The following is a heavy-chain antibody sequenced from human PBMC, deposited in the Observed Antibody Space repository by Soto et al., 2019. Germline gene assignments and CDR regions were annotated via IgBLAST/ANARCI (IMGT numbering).Heavy chain of an antibody. CDR3: ASSTIFGVVDNFDY. Sequence: SETLSLTCTVSGGSISSSSYYWVWIRQPPGKGLEWIGSIYYSGSTYYNPSLKGRVIISVDTSRDQFSLKLSSVTAADTAVYYCASSTIFGVVDNFDYWGQGTLVTVSS. V-gene: IGHV4-39*01. CDR1: GGSISSSSYY. D-gene: IGHD3-3*01. CDR2: IYYSGST. J-gene: IGHJ4*02.